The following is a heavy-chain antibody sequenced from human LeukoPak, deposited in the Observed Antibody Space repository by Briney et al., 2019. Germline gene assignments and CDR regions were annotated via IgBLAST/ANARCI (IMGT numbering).Heavy chain of an antibody. Sequence: GGSLRLSCAASGFTFSSYAMSWVRQAPGKGLEWVSAISGGGGSTYYADSVKGRFTISRDNSKNTLYLQMNSLRAEDTAVYYCASDSGYDPIDYWGQGTLVTVSS. CDR1: GFTFSSYA. CDR2: ISGGGGST. D-gene: IGHD5-12*01. J-gene: IGHJ4*02. CDR3: ASDSGYDPIDY. V-gene: IGHV3-23*01.